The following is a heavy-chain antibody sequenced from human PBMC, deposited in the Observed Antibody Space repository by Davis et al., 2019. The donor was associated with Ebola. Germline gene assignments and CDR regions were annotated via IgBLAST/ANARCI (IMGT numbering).Heavy chain of an antibody. CDR1: GFTFSDYY. V-gene: IGHV3-11*01. Sequence: GESLKISCAASGFTFSDYYMSWIRQAPGKGLEWVSYISSSGSTIYYADSVKGRFTISRDNAKNSLYLQMNGLTVEDTAVYYCARKEGGPNPFDYWGQGTLVTVSP. CDR2: ISSSGSTI. CDR3: ARKEGGPNPFDY. D-gene: IGHD3-16*01. J-gene: IGHJ4*02.